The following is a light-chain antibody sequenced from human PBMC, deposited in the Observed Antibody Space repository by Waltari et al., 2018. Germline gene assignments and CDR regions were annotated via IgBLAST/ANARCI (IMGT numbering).Light chain of an antibody. V-gene: IGLV2-14*01. CDR2: DVN. Sequence: QSALTQPASVSGSPGPSITISCTGSSLDVGGYDFVSWYRQHPGKAPKVVIFDVNNRPSGVSDLVSGSKSGNTASLTISGLQAEDEGDYYCTSYTSRHTLVFGGGTKVTVL. CDR3: TSYTSRHTLV. J-gene: IGLJ1*01. CDR1: SLDVGGYDF.